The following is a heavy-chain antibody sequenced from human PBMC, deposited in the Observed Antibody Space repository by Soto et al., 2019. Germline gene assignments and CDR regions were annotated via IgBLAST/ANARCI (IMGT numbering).Heavy chain of an antibody. D-gene: IGHD6-6*01. V-gene: IGHV3-23*01. CDR3: AKNGLSSSPSAINT. CDR2: ISWSGRNT. Sequence: PGGSLRLSCATSGLTFSSNGMSWFRQAPGKGLDWVPGISWSGRNTYYADSVKGRFTISRDNSRNTLFLQMNILRAADTAAYYCAKNGLSSSPSAINTWGQGTLGTVSS. J-gene: IGHJ5*02. CDR1: GLTFSSNG.